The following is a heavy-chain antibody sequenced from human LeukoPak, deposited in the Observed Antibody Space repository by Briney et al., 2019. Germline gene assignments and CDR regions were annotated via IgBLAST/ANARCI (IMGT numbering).Heavy chain of an antibody. CDR1: GYIFTSYY. J-gene: IGHJ4*02. CDR3: ATGEDRIRLWPDPFDY. CDR2: INPSGGST. Sequence: ASVKVSCKASGYIFTSYYMHWVRQAPGQGLEWMGIINPSGGSTSYAQKFQGRVTMTRDTSTSTVYMELSSLRSEDTAVYYCATGEDRIRLWPDPFDYWGQGTLVTVSS. V-gene: IGHV1-46*01. D-gene: IGHD5-18*01.